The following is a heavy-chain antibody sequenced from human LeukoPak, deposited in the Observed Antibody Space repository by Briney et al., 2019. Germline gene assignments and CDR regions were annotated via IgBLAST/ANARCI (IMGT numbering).Heavy chain of an antibody. J-gene: IGHJ6*02. V-gene: IGHV1-18*01. CDR1: GYTFTSYG. CDR3: ARDPPASSGYYYYYGMDV. Sequence: ASVKVSCKASGYTFTSYGISWVRQAPGQGLEWVGWISAYNGNTNYAQKLQGRVTMTTDTSTSTAYMELRSLRSDDTAVYYCARDPPASSGYYYYYGMDVWGQGTTVTVSS. D-gene: IGHD6-19*01. CDR2: ISAYNGNT.